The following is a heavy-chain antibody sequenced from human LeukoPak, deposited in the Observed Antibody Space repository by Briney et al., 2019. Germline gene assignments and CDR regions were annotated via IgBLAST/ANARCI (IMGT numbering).Heavy chain of an antibody. D-gene: IGHD3-22*01. CDR2: IIPIFRTT. CDR3: ASESPNESSGLYPNCSDS. Sequence: SVKVSCKASGDTYSSYSFNWLRQAPGQGLEWIGGIIPIFRTTNYAQKFQGRLTITADESTSTAYMELSSLRSDDTAVYFCASESPNESSGLYPNCSDSWGQGTLVTVSS. V-gene: IGHV1-69*13. J-gene: IGHJ4*02. CDR1: GDTYSSYS.